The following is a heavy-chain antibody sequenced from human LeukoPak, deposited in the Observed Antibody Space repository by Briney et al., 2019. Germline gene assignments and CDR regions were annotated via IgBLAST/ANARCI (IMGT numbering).Heavy chain of an antibody. J-gene: IGHJ4*02. CDR1: GGSISSSSYY. Sequence: PSETLSLTCTVSGGSISSSSYYWGWIRQPPGKGLEWVANIKQDGSEKYYVDSVKGRFTISRDNAKNSLYLQMNSLRAEDTAVYYCARMRGSWRPYYFDYWGQGTLVTVSS. D-gene: IGHD6-13*01. CDR3: ARMRGSWRPYYFDY. CDR2: IKQDGSEK. V-gene: IGHV3-7*01.